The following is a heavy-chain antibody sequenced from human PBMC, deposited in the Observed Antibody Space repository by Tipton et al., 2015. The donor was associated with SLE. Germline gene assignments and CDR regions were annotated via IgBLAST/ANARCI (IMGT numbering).Heavy chain of an antibody. V-gene: IGHV1-69*01. J-gene: IGHJ6*02. CDR1: GDTFSNYG. D-gene: IGHD6-6*01. CDR2: IIPIFGTA. Sequence: QLVQSGPEVKNPGSSVKVSCKASGDTFSNYGFNWVRQAPGQGLEWMGGIIPIFGTANYAQKFQGRVAITADESTATAYMELSSLRSEDTAVYYCARLASRPLGMDVWGQGTTVTVSS. CDR3: ARLASRPLGMDV.